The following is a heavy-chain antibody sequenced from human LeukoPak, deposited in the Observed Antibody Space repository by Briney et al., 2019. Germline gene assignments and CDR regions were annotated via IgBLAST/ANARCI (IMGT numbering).Heavy chain of an antibody. CDR1: GYTFTSYY. CDR3: ASTAMAAYCFDY. Sequence: ASVKVSCKASGYTFTSYYMHWVRQAPGQGLEWMGIINPSGGSTSYAQKFQGRVTMTRDMSTSTVYMELSSLRSEDTAVYYCASTAMAAYCFDYWGQGTLVTVSS. V-gene: IGHV1-46*01. J-gene: IGHJ4*02. D-gene: IGHD5-18*01. CDR2: INPSGGST.